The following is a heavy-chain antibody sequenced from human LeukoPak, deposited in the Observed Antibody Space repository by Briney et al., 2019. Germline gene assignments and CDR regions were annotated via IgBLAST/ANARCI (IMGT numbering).Heavy chain of an antibody. D-gene: IGHD4-17*01. V-gene: IGHV4-39*02. Sequence: SETLSLTCTVSGASISSSSSSWGWVRQPPGKGPEWIGSIYYSGLTYDNPSLKSRVSISVDPSKNHFSLKVSSVTAADTAVYYCASGTFDDYGDYDRGDYFDHWGQGTLVIVSS. J-gene: IGHJ4*02. CDR1: GASISSSSSS. CDR3: ASGTFDDYGDYDRGDYFDH. CDR2: IYYSGLT.